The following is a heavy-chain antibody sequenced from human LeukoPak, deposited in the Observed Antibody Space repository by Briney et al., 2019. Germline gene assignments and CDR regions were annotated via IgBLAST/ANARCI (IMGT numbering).Heavy chain of an antibody. CDR2: FDPEDGET. CDR3: ATGLRYPITMVRGVIIQPKYYFDY. J-gene: IGHJ4*02. V-gene: IGHV1-24*01. D-gene: IGHD3-10*01. CDR1: GYTLTELS. Sequence: ASVKVSCKVSGYTLTELSMHWVRQAPGKGLEWMGGFDPEDGETIYAQKFQGRVTMTEDTSTDTAYMELSSLRSEDTAVYCCATGLRYPITMVRGVIIQPKYYFDYWGQGTLVTVSS.